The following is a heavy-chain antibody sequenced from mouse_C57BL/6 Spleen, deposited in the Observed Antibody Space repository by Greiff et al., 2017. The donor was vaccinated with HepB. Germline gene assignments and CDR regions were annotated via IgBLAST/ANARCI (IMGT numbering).Heavy chain of an antibody. CDR3: ARLYGSSYDYYAMDY. Sequence: EVQLQQSGPELVKPGASVKIPCKASGYTFTDYNMDWVKQSHGKSLEWIGDINPNNGGTIYNQKFKGKATLTVDKSSSTAYMELRSLTSEDTAVYYCARLYGSSYDYYAMDYWGQGTSVTVSS. CDR1: GYTFTDYN. CDR2: INPNNGGT. D-gene: IGHD1-1*01. V-gene: IGHV1-18*01. J-gene: IGHJ4*01.